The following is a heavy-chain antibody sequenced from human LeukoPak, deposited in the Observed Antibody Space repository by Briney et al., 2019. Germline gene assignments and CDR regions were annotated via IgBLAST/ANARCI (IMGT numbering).Heavy chain of an antibody. CDR3: ATGDWNGADY. CDR1: GGSITSYY. CDR2: IFSSGST. Sequence: KPSETLSLTCTVSGGSITSYYWSWIRQPPGKGLEWIAYIFSSGSTSYNPSLKSRVTISIDTSKNQFSLNLSSVTAADTAVYYCATGDWNGADYWGQGTLVTVSS. D-gene: IGHD1-1*01. V-gene: IGHV4-59*08. J-gene: IGHJ4*02.